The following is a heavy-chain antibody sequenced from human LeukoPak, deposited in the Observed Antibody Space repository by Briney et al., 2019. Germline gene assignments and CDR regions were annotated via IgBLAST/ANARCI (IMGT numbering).Heavy chain of an antibody. CDR3: ARSGLPPNYGMDV. J-gene: IGHJ6*04. D-gene: IGHD3-10*01. V-gene: IGHV4-59*01. Sequence: PSETLSLTCTVSGGSISSYYWSWIRQPPGKGLEWIGYIYYSGSTNYNPSLKSRVTISVDTSKNLFSLKLSSVTAADTAVYYCARSGLPPNYGMDVWGKGTTVTVSS. CDR1: GGSISSYY. CDR2: IYYSGST.